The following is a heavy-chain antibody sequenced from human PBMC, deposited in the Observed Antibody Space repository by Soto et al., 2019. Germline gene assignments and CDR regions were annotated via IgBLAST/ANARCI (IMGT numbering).Heavy chain of an antibody. CDR3: AKALQWLVHFYGMDV. CDR1: GFTFSSYA. D-gene: IGHD6-19*01. Sequence: GGSLRLSCAASGFTFSSYAMSWVRQAPGKGLEWVSAISGSGGSTYYADSVKGRFTISRDNSKNTLYLQMNSLRAEDTAVYYCAKALQWLVHFYGMDVWGKGTTVTDSS. V-gene: IGHV3-23*01. J-gene: IGHJ6*04. CDR2: ISGSGGST.